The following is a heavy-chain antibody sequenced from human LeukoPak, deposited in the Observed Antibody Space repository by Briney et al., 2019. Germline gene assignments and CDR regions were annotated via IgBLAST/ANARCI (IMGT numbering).Heavy chain of an antibody. CDR1: GFTFSNYG. CDR2: ISSSGSTI. Sequence: PGGSLRLSCAASGFTFSNYGMSWIRQAPGKGLEWVSYISSSGSTIYYADSVKGRFTISRDNAKNSLYLQMNSLRAEDTAVYYCARAPTSYSGSYYDYWGQGTLVTVSS. J-gene: IGHJ4*02. CDR3: ARAPTSYSGSYYDY. D-gene: IGHD1-26*01. V-gene: IGHV3-11*04.